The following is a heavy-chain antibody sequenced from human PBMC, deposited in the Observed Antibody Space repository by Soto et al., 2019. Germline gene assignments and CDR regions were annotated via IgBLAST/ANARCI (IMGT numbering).Heavy chain of an antibody. CDR3: ARGVVVVAATPAFDI. D-gene: IGHD2-15*01. Sequence: SDTLSLTCAVYGGSFSGYYWSWIRQPPGKGLEWIGEINHSGSTNYNPSLKSRVTISVDTSKNQFSLQLSSVTAADTAVYYCARGVVVVAATPAFDIWGQGTMVTVSS. V-gene: IGHV4-34*01. J-gene: IGHJ3*02. CDR2: INHSGST. CDR1: GGSFSGYY.